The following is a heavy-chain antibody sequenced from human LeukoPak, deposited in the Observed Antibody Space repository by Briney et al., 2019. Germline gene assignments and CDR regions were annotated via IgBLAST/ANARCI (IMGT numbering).Heavy chain of an antibody. D-gene: IGHD1-26*01. CDR3: ARGGFGGYYTEFDY. CDR1: GGTFSSYA. Sequence: GASVKVSCKASGGTFSSYAISWVRQAPGQGLEWMGGIIPIFGTANYAQKFQGRVTITADESTSTAYMELSSLRSEDTAVYYCARGGFGGYYTEFDYWGQGTLVTVSS. V-gene: IGHV1-69*13. CDR2: IIPIFGTA. J-gene: IGHJ4*02.